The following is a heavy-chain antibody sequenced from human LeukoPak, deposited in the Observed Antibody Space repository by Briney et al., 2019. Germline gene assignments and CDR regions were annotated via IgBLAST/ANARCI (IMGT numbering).Heavy chain of an antibody. CDR3: ARELVGADDGMDV. V-gene: IGHV3-21*01. D-gene: IGHD1-26*01. CDR2: ISSSSSYI. Sequence: SGGSLRLSCAASGFTFSSYSMNWFRQAPGKRLEWVSSISSSSSYIYYADSVKGRFTISRDNAKNSLYLQMNSLRAEDTAVYYCARELVGADDGMDVWGQGTTVTVSS. CDR1: GFTFSSYS. J-gene: IGHJ6*02.